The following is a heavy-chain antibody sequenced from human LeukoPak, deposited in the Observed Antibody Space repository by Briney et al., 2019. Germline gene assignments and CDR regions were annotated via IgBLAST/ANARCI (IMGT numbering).Heavy chain of an antibody. Sequence: GGSLRLSCAASGFTFSSYGMHWVRQAPGKGLEWVAFIRYDGSNKYYADSVKGRFTISRDNSKNTLYLQMNSLSTEDTALYFCAKDPSGIYTTGWWFDYWGQGTLVTVSS. J-gene: IGHJ4*02. CDR1: GFTFSSYG. D-gene: IGHD6-19*01. CDR2: IRYDGSNK. CDR3: AKDPSGIYTTGWWFDY. V-gene: IGHV3-30*02.